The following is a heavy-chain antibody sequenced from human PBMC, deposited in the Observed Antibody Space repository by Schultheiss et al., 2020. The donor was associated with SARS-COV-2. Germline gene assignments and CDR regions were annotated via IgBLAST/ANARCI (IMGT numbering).Heavy chain of an antibody. CDR2: ISGSGGST. CDR1: GFTFSSYA. D-gene: IGHD1-26*01. CDR3: TTGPLGGSYSG. Sequence: GGSLRLSCAASGFTFSSYAMSWVRQAPGKGLEWVSAISGSGGSTYYADSVKGRFTISRDNSKNTLYLQMNSLKTEDTAVYYCTTGPLGGSYSGWGQGTLVTVSS. J-gene: IGHJ4*02. V-gene: IGHV3-23*01.